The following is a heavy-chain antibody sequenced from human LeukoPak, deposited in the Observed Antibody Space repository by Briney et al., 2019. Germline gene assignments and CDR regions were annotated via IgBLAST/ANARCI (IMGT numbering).Heavy chain of an antibody. J-gene: IGHJ5*02. CDR1: GGSISSSSYY. Sequence: SETLSLTCTVSGGSISSSSYYWGWIRQPPGQGLEWIGSIYYSGSTYYNPSLKSRVTISVDTSKNQFSLKLKSVTAADTAVYYCARGGYYGSGNDFRFDPWGQGTLVTVSS. V-gene: IGHV4-39*07. D-gene: IGHD3-10*01. CDR2: IYYSGST. CDR3: ARGGYYGSGNDFRFDP.